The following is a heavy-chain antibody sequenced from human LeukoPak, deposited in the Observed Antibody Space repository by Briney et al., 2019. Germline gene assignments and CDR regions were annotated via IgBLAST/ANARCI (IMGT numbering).Heavy chain of an antibody. CDR3: AREGAAEAKNFDY. CDR1: GFTFTNYY. J-gene: IGHJ4*02. D-gene: IGHD6-25*01. CDR2: INLNAVTT. Sequence: ASVKVSCKASGFTFTNYYIHWMRQAPGQGLEWVGIINLNAVTTRYAQKFQGRIAVTRDTSTSTVYMELSSLRSEDTAVYFCAREGAAEAKNFDYWGQGTLVIVSS. V-gene: IGHV1-46*01.